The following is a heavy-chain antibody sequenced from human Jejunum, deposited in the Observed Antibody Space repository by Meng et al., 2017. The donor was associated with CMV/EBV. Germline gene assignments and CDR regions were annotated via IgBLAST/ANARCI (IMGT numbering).Heavy chain of an antibody. CDR1: GGSINDNC. D-gene: IGHD3-3*01. V-gene: IGHV4-59*01. Sequence: LSWIVSGGSINDNCWGWIRQSPGKGLEWIGHVYANEDTHYSSSLKSRVTTSVDTSRNQFSLKLKSVTAADTAVYYCARGLGDGMDVWGQGTTVTVSS. CDR3: ARGLGDGMDV. CDR2: VYANEDT. J-gene: IGHJ6*02.